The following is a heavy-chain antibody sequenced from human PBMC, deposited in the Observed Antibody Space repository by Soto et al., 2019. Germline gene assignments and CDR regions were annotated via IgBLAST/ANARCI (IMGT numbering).Heavy chain of an antibody. CDR2: ISWNSGSI. CDR1: GFTFDDYA. Sequence: GGSLRLSCAASGFTFDDYAMHWVRQAPGKGLEWVSGISWNSGSIGYADSVKGRFTISRDNAKNSLYLQMNSLRAEDTALYYCASTYYDFWSGEKNAFDIWGQGTMVTVSS. J-gene: IGHJ3*02. V-gene: IGHV3-9*01. D-gene: IGHD3-3*01. CDR3: ASTYYDFWSGEKNAFDI.